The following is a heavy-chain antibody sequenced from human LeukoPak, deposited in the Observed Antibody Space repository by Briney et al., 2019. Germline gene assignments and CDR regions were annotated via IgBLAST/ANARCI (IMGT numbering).Heavy chain of an antibody. J-gene: IGHJ4*02. V-gene: IGHV1-69*02. D-gene: IGHD5-24*01. CDR1: GGTFSSYT. Sequence: SVTVSCKASGGTFSSYTISWVRQAPGQGLEWMGRIIPILGIANYAQKLQGRVTITADKSTSTAYMELSSLRSEDTAVYYCARGDGYSFDYWGQGTLVTVSS. CDR3: ARGDGYSFDY. CDR2: IIPILGIA.